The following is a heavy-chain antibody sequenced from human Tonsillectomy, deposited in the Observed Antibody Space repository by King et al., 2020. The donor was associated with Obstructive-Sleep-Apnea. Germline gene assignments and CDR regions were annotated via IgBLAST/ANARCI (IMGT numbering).Heavy chain of an antibody. CDR1: GYSISSDYY. CDR2: IYHSGST. J-gene: IGHJ4*02. CDR3: ARGTHDSSGYFDY. Sequence: QLQESGPGLVKPSETLSLTCTVSGYSISSDYYWGWIRQPPGEGLEWIGTIYHSGSTFCNPSLQSRVTILVITSKNQFSLKMSSVTAADTAVYYCARGTHDSSGYFDYWGQGTLVTVSS. D-gene: IGHD3-22*01. V-gene: IGHV4-38-2*02.